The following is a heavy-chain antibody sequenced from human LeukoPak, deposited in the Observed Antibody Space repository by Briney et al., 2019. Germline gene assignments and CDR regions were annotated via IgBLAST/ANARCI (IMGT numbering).Heavy chain of an antibody. CDR3: ARGIIRWFGDP. Sequence: ASVKVSCKASGYTFTGYYMHWVRQAPGEGLEWMGWINPNSGGTKYAQKFQGRVTMTRDTSISTAYMELSRLRSDDTAVYYCARGIIRWFGDPWGQGTLVTVSS. J-gene: IGHJ5*02. V-gene: IGHV1-2*02. D-gene: IGHD3-10*01. CDR1: GYTFTGYY. CDR2: INPNSGGT.